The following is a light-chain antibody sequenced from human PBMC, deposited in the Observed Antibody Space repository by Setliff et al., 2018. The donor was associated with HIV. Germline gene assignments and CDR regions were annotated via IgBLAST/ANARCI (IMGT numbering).Light chain of an antibody. V-gene: IGLV6-57*01. CDR1: SGSIASNY. J-gene: IGLJ2*01. CDR3: QSYGSDIVI. CDR2: EDK. Sequence: NFMLTQPHSVSESPGKTVTISCTRSSGSIASNYVQWYQQRPGRSPTTVIYEDKQRPSGVPDRFSGSLDSSSNSASLTISGLKTEDEADYYCQSYGSDIVIFGGGTKVTVL.